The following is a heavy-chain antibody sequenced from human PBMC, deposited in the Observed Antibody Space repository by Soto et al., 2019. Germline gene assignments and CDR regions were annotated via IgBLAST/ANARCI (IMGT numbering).Heavy chain of an antibody. V-gene: IGHV4-59*01. Sequence: ETLSLTCTVSGGSISSNYWTWIRQPPGKGLEWIGYVYNSGSTNDSPSLKSRVTISEDTSKSQFSLKVNSMTAADTAVYYCARYRREAVAWHTFDNWGQGILVTVSS. D-gene: IGHD6-19*01. CDR1: GGSISSNY. CDR2: VYNSGST. J-gene: IGHJ5*02. CDR3: ARYRREAVAWHTFDN.